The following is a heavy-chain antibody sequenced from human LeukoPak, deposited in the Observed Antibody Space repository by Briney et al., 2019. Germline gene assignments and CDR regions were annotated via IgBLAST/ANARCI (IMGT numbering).Heavy chain of an antibody. CDR1: GFTFSDYY. CDR2: ISSSGNTI. J-gene: IGHJ4*02. Sequence: GGSLRLSCAASGFTFSDYYMFWIRQAPGKGLKWVSYISSSGNTIYYADSVKGRFTISRDNTKNSLYLQMNSLRIEDTAVYYCARKGLPDYWGQGTLVTVSS. V-gene: IGHV3-11*04. CDR3: ARKGLPDY.